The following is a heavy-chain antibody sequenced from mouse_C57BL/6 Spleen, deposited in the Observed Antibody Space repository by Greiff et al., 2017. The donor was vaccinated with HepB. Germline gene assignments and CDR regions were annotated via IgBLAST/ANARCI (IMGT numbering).Heavy chain of an antibody. CDR2: FYPGSGSI. J-gene: IGHJ2*01. Sequence: VMLVESGAELVKPGASVKLSCKASGYTFTEYTIHWVKQRSGQGLEWIGWFYPGSGSIKYNEKFKDKATLTADKSSSTVYMELSRLTSEDSAVYFCARHPTATVVAYYFDYWGQGTTLTVSS. D-gene: IGHD1-1*01. CDR1: GYTFTEYT. V-gene: IGHV1-62-2*01. CDR3: ARHPTATVVAYYFDY.